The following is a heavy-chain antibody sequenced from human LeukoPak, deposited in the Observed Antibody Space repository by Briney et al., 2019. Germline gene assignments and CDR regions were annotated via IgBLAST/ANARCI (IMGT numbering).Heavy chain of an antibody. CDR1: GFTFSSYA. CDR2: ISGSGGST. Sequence: GGSLRLSCAASGFTFSSYAMSWVRQAPGRGLEWVSAISGSGGSTYYADSVKGRFTISRDNSKNTLYLQMNSLRVEDTAVYYCAKDPAPWGINWFDPWGQGTLVTVSS. V-gene: IGHV3-23*01. J-gene: IGHJ5*02. CDR3: AKDPAPWGINWFDP. D-gene: IGHD3-16*01.